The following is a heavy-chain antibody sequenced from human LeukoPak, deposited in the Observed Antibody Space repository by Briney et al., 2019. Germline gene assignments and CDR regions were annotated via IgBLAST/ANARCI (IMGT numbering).Heavy chain of an antibody. D-gene: IGHD2-21*02. CDR2: VYHSGSS. Sequence: SETLSLTCAVSGVSVGSGGYSWSWTRQPPGKGLEWIGYVYHSGSSSYNPSLKSRVTIPMDRSKNHVSLRLTSVTAADTAVYYCVSAYCGGDCYHSLLTDWGQGARVIVSS. V-gene: IGHV4-30-2*01. J-gene: IGHJ1*01. CDR1: GVSVGSGGYS. CDR3: VSAYCGGDCYHSLLTD.